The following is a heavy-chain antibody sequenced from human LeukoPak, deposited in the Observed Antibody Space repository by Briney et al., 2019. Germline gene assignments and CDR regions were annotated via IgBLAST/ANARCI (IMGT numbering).Heavy chain of an antibody. CDR3: VRSAFLTTEFYFDY. Sequence: ASGFTFSRXXXXXVRQXPGKXXXXXXXINTDGRTITYADSVKGRFTISRDNAKNTLYLQMSSLRAEDTAVYYCVRSAFLTTEFYFDYWGHGTLVTVSS. V-gene: IGHV3-74*01. CDR2: INTDGRTI. J-gene: IGHJ4*01. D-gene: IGHD4-11*01. CDR1: GFTFSRXX.